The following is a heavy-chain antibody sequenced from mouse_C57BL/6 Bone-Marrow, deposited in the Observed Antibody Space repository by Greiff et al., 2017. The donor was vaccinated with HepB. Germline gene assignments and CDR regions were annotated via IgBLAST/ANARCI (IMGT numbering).Heavy chain of an antibody. D-gene: IGHD1-1*01. CDR3: ASLAYGSSSGYFDV. CDR1: GYTFTSYW. CDR2: IHPNSGST. Sequence: QVQLQQPGAELVKPGASVKLSCKASGYTFTSYWMHWVKQRPGQGLEWIGMIHPNSGSTNNNEKFKSKATLTVDKSSSTAYMQLSSLTSEDSAVYYCASLAYGSSSGYFDVWGTWTTVTVSS. V-gene: IGHV1-64*01. J-gene: IGHJ1*03.